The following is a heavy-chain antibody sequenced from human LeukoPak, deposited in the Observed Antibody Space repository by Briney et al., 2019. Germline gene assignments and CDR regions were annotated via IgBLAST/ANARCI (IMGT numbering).Heavy chain of an antibody. CDR2: ISSSSSYI. CDR1: GFTFGSYS. V-gene: IGHV3-21*01. Sequence: GGSLRLSCAASGFTFGSYSMNWVRQAPGKGLEWVSSISSSSSYIYYADSVKGRFTISRDNAKNSLYLQMNSLRAEDTAVYYCARREGYCSGGSCYGYLDYWGQGTLVTVSS. J-gene: IGHJ4*02. CDR3: ARREGYCSGGSCYGYLDY. D-gene: IGHD2-15*01.